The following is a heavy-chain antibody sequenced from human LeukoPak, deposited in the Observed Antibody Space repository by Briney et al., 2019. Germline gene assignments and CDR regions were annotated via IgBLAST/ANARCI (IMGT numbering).Heavy chain of an antibody. J-gene: IGHJ4*02. CDR1: GFTFRSYW. CDR2: IKSDGSST. Sequence: GGSLRLSCAASGFTFRSYWMHWVRQAPGKGLMWVSRIKSDGSSTIYADSVKGRFTISRDNAKNTLYLQMNSLRAEDTSVYYCTRTYYYDSIDYFDYWGQGALVTVSS. CDR3: TRTYYYDSIDYFDY. V-gene: IGHV3-74*01. D-gene: IGHD3-22*01.